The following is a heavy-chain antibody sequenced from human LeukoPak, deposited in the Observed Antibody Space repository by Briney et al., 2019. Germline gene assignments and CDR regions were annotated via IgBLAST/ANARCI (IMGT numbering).Heavy chain of an antibody. CDR2: IKEDGSEK. V-gene: IGHV3-7*01. CDR3: AKGGHLDD. CDR1: GFTFGTYW. J-gene: IGHJ4*02. Sequence: GGSLRLSCAASGFTFGTYWMSWVRQAPGKGLEWVANIKEDGSEKHYVDSVNGRFIISRDNDRNSLYLQMNSLRADDTAVYYCAKGGHLDDWGQGTLVTVSS.